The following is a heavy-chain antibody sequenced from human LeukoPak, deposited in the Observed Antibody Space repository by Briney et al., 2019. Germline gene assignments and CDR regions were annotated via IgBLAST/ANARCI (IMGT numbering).Heavy chain of an antibody. V-gene: IGHV3-33*08. CDR2: TWYDGSNK. D-gene: IGHD2-2*01. CDR1: GFTFSSYS. Sequence: GGSLRLSCAASGFTFSSYSMNWVRQAPGKGLEWVAATWYDGSNKYYADSVKGRFTISRDNSKNTLYLQMNSLRAEDTAVYFCARGGHCSTTSCSNYDGMDVWGQGTTLTVSS. CDR3: ARGGHCSTTSCSNYDGMDV. J-gene: IGHJ6*02.